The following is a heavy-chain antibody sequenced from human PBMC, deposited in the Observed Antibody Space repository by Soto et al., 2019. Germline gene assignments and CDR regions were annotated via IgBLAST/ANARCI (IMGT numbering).Heavy chain of an antibody. V-gene: IGHV4-34*01. J-gene: IGHJ5*02. CDR3: ARVFRGSYRQNPYNWFDP. CDR1: GGSFSGYY. CDR2: INHSGST. Sequence: PSETLSLTCAVYGGSFSGYYWSWIRQPPGKGLEWIGEINHSGSTNYNPSLKSRVTISVDTSKNQFSLKLSSVTAADTAVYYCARVFRGSYRQNPYNWFDPWGQGTLVTVSS. D-gene: IGHD3-16*02.